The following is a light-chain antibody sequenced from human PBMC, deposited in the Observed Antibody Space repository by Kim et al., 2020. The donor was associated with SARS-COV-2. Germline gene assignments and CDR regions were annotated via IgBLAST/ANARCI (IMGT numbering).Light chain of an antibody. CDR3: NSRDTNDNVV. Sequence: VALGQTVRITCQGDSLRSYYATWYQHKPGQAPILLIYGKDNRPSGIPDRFSDSSSGNTASLTITGARAEDEADYYCNSRDTNDNVVFGGGTQLTVL. V-gene: IGLV3-19*01. J-gene: IGLJ2*01. CDR1: SLRSYY. CDR2: GKD.